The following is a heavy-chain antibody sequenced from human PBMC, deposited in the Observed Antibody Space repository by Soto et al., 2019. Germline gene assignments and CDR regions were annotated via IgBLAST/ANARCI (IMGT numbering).Heavy chain of an antibody. CDR2: IHYSGST. V-gene: IGHV4-59*08. CDR1: GGAISSYY. CDR3: AGESTSMSAFDI. D-gene: IGHD3-3*02. Sequence: PSETLSLTCSVSGGAISSYYWSWIRQPPGKGLEWIGYIHYSGSTNHHPSLKSRVAISVDTSKNQFSLTLTSVTAADTAVYYWAGESTSMSAFDIWRQATMVTVSS. J-gene: IGHJ3*02.